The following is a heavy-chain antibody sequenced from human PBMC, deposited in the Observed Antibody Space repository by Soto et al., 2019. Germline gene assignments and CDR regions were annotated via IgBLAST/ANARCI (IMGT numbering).Heavy chain of an antibody. V-gene: IGHV1-69*08. CDR3: AREGTMVRGA. D-gene: IGHD3-10*01. J-gene: IGHJ5*02. CDR1: GGTFSSYT. Sequence: QVQLVQSGAEVKKPGSSVKVSCKASGGTFSSYTISWVRQAPGQGLEWMGRIIPILDIANYAQKFQGRVTITADKSTSTAYMELSSLRSEDTAVYYCAREGTMVRGAWGQGTLVTVSS. CDR2: IIPILDIA.